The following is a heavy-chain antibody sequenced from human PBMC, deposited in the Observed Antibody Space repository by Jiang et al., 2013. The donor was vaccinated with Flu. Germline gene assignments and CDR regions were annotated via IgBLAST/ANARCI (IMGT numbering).Heavy chain of an antibody. CDR2: IYSSGST. J-gene: IGHJ4*02. CDR1: GDSISSGVYY. CDR3: ARGMSYWGYFDY. D-gene: IGHD7-27*01. Sequence: VKPSQTLSLTCTVSGDSISSGVYYWNWIRQHPVKGLEWIGYIYSSGSTFYDPSLKSRATISLDTSKNQFSLKLNSVTAADTAIYYCARGMSYWGYFDYWGQGTLVTVSS. V-gene: IGHV4-31*03.